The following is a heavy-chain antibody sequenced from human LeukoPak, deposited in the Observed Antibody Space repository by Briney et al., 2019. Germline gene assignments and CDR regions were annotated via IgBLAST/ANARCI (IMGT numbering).Heavy chain of an antibody. J-gene: IGHJ6*03. V-gene: IGHV1-8*03. Sequence: GASVKVSCKASGYTFTSYDINWVRQATGQGLEWMGWMNPNSGNTGYAQKFQGRVTITRNTSISTAYMELSSLRSEDTAVYYCARGIRSVGENYYYSYYMDVWGKGTTVTVSS. CDR2: MNPNSGNT. D-gene: IGHD3-16*01. CDR1: GYTFTSYD. CDR3: ARGIRSVGENYYYSYYMDV.